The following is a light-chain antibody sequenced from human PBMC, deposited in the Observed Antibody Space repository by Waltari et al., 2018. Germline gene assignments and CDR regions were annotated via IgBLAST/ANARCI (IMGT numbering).Light chain of an antibody. V-gene: IGKV4-1*01. CDR1: QRVLYSSNNKNY. Sequence: DIVMTQSPDSLAVSLGERATINCKSSQRVLYSSNNKNYIAWYQQKPGQPPKLLINWASTRECGVPDRFSGSGSGTDFTLTISSLQAEDVAVYYCQQYYSTPRTFGQGTRLEIK. CDR2: WAS. J-gene: IGKJ5*01. CDR3: QQYYSTPRT.